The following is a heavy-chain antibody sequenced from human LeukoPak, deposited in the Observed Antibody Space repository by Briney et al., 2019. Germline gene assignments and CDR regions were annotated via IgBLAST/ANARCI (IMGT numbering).Heavy chain of an antibody. D-gene: IGHD3-9*01. CDR1: GITFGDFA. CDR2: IRSKTFGGTT. V-gene: IGHV3-49*03. Sequence: GGSLRLSCTAGGITFGDFAMSWFRQAPGKGLEWVGLIRSKTFGGTTELAASVKARFTISRDDSASIAYLQMNSLKTEDTAVYYCATAYYDILTGYRYFDYWGQGTLVTVSS. CDR3: ATAYYDILTGYRYFDY. J-gene: IGHJ4*02.